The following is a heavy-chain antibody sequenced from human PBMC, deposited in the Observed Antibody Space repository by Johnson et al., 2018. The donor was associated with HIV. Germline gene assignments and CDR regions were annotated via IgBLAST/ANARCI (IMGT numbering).Heavy chain of an antibody. D-gene: IGHD6-19*01. CDR3: ARVVLVRLAVAGPSRDAFDI. V-gene: IGHV3-9*01. CDR1: FTFDDYA. Sequence: FTFDDYAMHWVRQAPGQGLEWVSGINWSSGNIDYADSVKGRFTISRDNTKNSLYLQMNSLRPEDTALYYCARVVLVRLAVAGPSRDAFDIWGQGTMVTVSS. J-gene: IGHJ3*02. CDR2: INWSSGNI.